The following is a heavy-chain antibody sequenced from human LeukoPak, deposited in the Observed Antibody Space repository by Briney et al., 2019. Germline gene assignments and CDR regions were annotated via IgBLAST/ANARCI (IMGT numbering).Heavy chain of an antibody. J-gene: IGHJ2*01. V-gene: IGHV3-7*01. CDR3: ARAKPADFDL. Sequence: GGSLRLSCTASGFTFSSYWMSWVRQAPGKGLEWVANIRQDGGLKHYVDSVKGRFTISRDNAENSLYLQMNSLRAEDTAVYYCARAKPADFDLWGRGTLVTVSS. CDR2: IRQDGGLK. CDR1: GFTFSSYW.